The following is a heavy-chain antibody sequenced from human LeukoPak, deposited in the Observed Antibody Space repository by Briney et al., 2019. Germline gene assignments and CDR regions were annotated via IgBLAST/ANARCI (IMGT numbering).Heavy chain of an antibody. CDR3: ARDRYYYYMDV. V-gene: IGHV4-61*02. CDR1: GGSISSGSYY. Sequence: PSETLSLTCTVSGGSISSGSYYWSWIRQPAGKGLEWIGRIYTSGSTNYNPSLKSRVTMSVDTSKNQFSLKLSSVTAADTAVYYCARDRYYYYMDVWGKGTTVTISS. J-gene: IGHJ6*03. CDR2: IYTSGST.